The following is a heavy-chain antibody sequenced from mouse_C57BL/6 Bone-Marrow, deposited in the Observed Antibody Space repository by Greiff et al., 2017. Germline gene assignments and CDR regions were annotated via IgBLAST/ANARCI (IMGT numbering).Heavy chain of an antibody. CDR2: ISSGGSYT. CDR3: GRHRAGFDY. V-gene: IGHV5-6*02. Sequence: EVMLVESGGDLVKPGGSLKLSCAASGFTFSSYGMSWVRQTPDKRLEWVATISSGGSYTYYPDSVKGRFTISRDNAKNTLYLQMSSLTSEDTARYYCGRHRAGFDYWGQGTTLTVSS. CDR1: GFTFSSYG. J-gene: IGHJ2*01.